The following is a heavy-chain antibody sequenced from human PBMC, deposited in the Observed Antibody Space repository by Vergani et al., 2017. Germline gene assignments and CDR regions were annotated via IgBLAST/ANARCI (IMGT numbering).Heavy chain of an antibody. J-gene: IGHJ4*02. CDR2: INAGNGNT. V-gene: IGHV1-3*01. CDR3: ARGPKLLWFGELLN. Sequence: QVQLVQSGAEVKKPGASVKVSCKASGYTFTSYAMHWVRQAPGQRLEWMGWINAGNGNTKYSQKFQGRVTITRETSASTAYMELSSLRSEDTAVYYCARGPKLLWFGELLNWGQGTLVTVSS. CDR1: GYTFTSYA. D-gene: IGHD3-10*01.